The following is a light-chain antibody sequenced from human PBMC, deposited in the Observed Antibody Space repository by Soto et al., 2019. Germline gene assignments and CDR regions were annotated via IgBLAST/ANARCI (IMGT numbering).Light chain of an antibody. CDR3: QQLHDYPIT. CDR2: GAS. V-gene: IGKV3-15*01. J-gene: IGKJ5*01. CDR1: QSVRTN. Sequence: EVVMTQSPATLSLSPGESVNLSCRASQSVRTNLAWYQQKGGQTPRLLIYGASTRATGVPARFSGSGSGTEFTLTISSLQSEDFATYYCQQLHDYPITFGQGTRLEI.